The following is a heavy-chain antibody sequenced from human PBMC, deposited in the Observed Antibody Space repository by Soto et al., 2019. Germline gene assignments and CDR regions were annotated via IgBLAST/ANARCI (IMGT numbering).Heavy chain of an antibody. CDR3: ARLRDYYYGMDV. CDR2: NYTGGDT. V-gene: IGHV3-53*04. J-gene: IGHJ6*02. Sequence: EVQLVESGGGFVQPGGSLRLSCAASGFTISNNYMSWVRQAPGKGLEWVSVNYTGGDTYYADSVKGRFTISRHNSKNTLYLQMDSLRVEDAAVYYCARLRDYYYGMDVWGQGTTVTVSS. CDR1: GFTISNNY.